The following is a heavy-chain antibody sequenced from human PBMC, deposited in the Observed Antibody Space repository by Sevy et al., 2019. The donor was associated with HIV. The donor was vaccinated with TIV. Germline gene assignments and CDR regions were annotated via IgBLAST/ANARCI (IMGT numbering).Heavy chain of an antibody. CDR2: IYTSGST. Sequence: SETLSLTCTVSGGSISSYYWSWIRQPAGKGLEWIGRIYTSGSTNYNPSLKSRVTMSVDTSKNQFSLKLSSVTAADTAVYYCARDAPPKSSGWINYYYYYMDVWGKGTTVTVSS. CDR3: ARDAPPKSSGWINYYYYYMDV. V-gene: IGHV4-4*07. CDR1: GGSISSYY. D-gene: IGHD6-19*01. J-gene: IGHJ6*03.